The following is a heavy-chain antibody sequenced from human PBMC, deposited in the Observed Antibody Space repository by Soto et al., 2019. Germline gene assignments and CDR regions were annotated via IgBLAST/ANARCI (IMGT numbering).Heavy chain of an antibody. CDR1: GFTFSAAA. Sequence: GGSLRLSCVGSGFTFSAAAIHWVRQAPGQGLEWIGRIRSKTNNYVTAYSASVEGRFTLSRDDSRNATYLEMQSLRVEDTAAYFCTASPYWGQGTLVTVSS. CDR2: IRSKTNNYVT. CDR3: TASPY. V-gene: IGHV3-73*01. J-gene: IGHJ4*02.